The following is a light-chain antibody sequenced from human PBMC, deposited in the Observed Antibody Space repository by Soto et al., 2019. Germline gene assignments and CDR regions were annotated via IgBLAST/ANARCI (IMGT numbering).Light chain of an antibody. Sequence: QSVLTQPTSASGTPGQRVTISCSGSSSNIGSNTVNWYQQLPGTAPKLLIYSNNQRPSGVPDRFSGSKSGTSASLAISGRQSEDEADYYCAAWDDSLNGWVFGGWTKVTVL. CDR1: SSNIGSNT. J-gene: IGLJ3*02. CDR3: AAWDDSLNGWV. CDR2: SNN. V-gene: IGLV1-44*01.